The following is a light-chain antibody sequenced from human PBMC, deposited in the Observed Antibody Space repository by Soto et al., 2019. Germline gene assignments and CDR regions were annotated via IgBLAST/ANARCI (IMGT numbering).Light chain of an antibody. CDR2: DAS. CDR1: QSVSSY. CDR3: QQRSNWPPTWT. Sequence: EIVLTQSPATLSLSPGERATLSCRASQSVSSYLAWYQQKPGQAPRLLIYDASNRATVIPARFSGSGSGTDFTLTLSSREPEDFSVYYCQQRSNWPPTWTFGQGPKGEIK. J-gene: IGKJ1*01. V-gene: IGKV3-11*01.